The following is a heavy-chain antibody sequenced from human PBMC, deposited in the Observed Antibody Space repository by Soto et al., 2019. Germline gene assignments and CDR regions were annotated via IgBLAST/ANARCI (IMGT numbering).Heavy chain of an antibody. CDR1: GYTFTSYG. Sequence: ASVKVSCKASGYTFTSYGFSWVRQAPGQGLEWMGWISAYNDNTNYAQKLQGRVTMTTDTSTSTAYMELRSLRSDDTAVYYCARGDYYDSSGYYYFDYWGQGTMVIVSS. CDR2: ISAYNDNT. CDR3: ARGDYYDSSGYYYFDY. V-gene: IGHV1-18*01. J-gene: IGHJ4*02. D-gene: IGHD3-22*01.